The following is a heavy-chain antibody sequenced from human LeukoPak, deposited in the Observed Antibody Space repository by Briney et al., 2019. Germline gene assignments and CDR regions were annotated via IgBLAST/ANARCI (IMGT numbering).Heavy chain of an antibody. CDR3: AREGLEYDRTESDY. V-gene: IGHV1-69*05. Sequence: SVKVSCRASGGTFSSYAISWVRQAPGQGLEWMGGIIPIFGTANYAQKFQGRVTITTDESTSTAYMELSSLRSEDTAVYYCAREGLEYDRTESDYWGQGTLVTVSS. CDR2: IIPIFGTA. D-gene: IGHD3-22*01. CDR1: GGTFSSYA. J-gene: IGHJ4*02.